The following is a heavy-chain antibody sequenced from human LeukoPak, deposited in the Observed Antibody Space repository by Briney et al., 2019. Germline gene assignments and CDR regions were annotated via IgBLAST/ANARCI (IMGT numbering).Heavy chain of an antibody. V-gene: IGHV1-8*01. J-gene: IGHJ4*02. CDR2: MSPKSGNT. Sequence: ASVKVSCKASGYTFVSYDINWVRQATGQGPEWMGWMSPKSGNTGYAQKFQGRVTMTRDTSINTAYMELSGLISEDTAVYYRTRGPPNWGYDFWGQGTLVTVSS. CDR1: GYTFVSYD. D-gene: IGHD7-27*01. CDR3: TRGPPNWGYDF.